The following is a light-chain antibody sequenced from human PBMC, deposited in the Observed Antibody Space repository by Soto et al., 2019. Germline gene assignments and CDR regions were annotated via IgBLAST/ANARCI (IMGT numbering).Light chain of an antibody. CDR2: EVT. J-gene: IGLJ1*01. CDR1: SNDIGGYDS. V-gene: IGLV2-14*01. CDR3: SSYASSCGHNYV. Sequence: QSALTQPASMSGSPGQSITISCTGTSNDIGGYDSVSWYQQSPGKVSTVIIYEVTTPPSVITHRVSGSKSGDAACLTISGRQAEDESVDYFSSYASSCGHNYVFATGTKVTV.